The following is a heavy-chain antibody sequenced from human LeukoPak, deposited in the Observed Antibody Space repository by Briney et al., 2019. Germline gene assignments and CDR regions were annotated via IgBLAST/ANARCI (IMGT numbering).Heavy chain of an antibody. J-gene: IGHJ3*02. Sequence: GGSLRLSCAASGFTFSSYAMSWVRQAPGKGLEWVSAISGSGGSTYYADSVKGRFTISRDNSKNTLYLQMNSLRAEDTAVYYCVKAIASGSYRDAFDIWGQGTMVTVSS. CDR1: GFTFSSYA. CDR3: VKAIASGSYRDAFDI. V-gene: IGHV3-23*01. CDR2: ISGSGGST. D-gene: IGHD3-10*01.